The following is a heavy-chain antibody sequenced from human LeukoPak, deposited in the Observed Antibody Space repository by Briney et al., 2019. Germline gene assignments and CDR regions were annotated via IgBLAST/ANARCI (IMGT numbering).Heavy chain of an antibody. D-gene: IGHD2-21*02. J-gene: IGHJ2*01. CDR3: ARLACCGGDCYWFDL. V-gene: IGHV3-21*01. CDR2: NTVRTSYI. CDR1: GHTYRPYS. Sequence: GLSLRLFCAASGHTYRPYSMHCVRHAPGKGLEWVSSNTVRTSYILYADSLRGRFPIYRDNAKHCLYVQMKSLIAEDAAVLFCARLACCGGDCYWFDLWGRGTLVTISS.